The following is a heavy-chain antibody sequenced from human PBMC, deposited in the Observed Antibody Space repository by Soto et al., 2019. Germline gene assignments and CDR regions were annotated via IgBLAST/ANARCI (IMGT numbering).Heavy chain of an antibody. CDR1: GFTFSSYS. CDR3: ARDGSGTYYFDY. J-gene: IGHJ4*02. Sequence: EVQLVESGGGLVKPGGSLRLSCAASGFTFSSYSMNWVRQAPGKGLEWVSSISSSSSSIYYADSVKGRFTISRDNAKNSLYLQMNSLRAEDTAVYYCARDGSGTYYFDYWGQGTLVTVSS. CDR2: ISSSSSSI. V-gene: IGHV3-21*01. D-gene: IGHD2-15*01.